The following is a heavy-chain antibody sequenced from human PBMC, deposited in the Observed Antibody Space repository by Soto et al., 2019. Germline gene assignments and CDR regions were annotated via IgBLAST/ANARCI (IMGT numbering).Heavy chain of an antibody. V-gene: IGHV4-39*01. CDR2: IYYSGST. D-gene: IGHD3-10*02. Sequence: SETLSLTCTVSGGSISTSSYYWGWVRQPPGKGLEWIGSIYYSGSTYYNPSLKSRVTISVDTSKNQFSLKLGSVTAADTAVYYCARGVRGVQEYYYYYMDVWGKGTTVTVSS. CDR3: ARGVRGVQEYYYYYMDV. J-gene: IGHJ6*03. CDR1: GGSISTSSYY.